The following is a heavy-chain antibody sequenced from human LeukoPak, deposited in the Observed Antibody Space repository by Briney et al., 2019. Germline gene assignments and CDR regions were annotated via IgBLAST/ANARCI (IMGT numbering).Heavy chain of an antibody. CDR2: INPNSGGT. J-gene: IGHJ4*02. CDR3: ARGGYCSSTSCYEGGLDY. CDR1: GYTFTGYY. D-gene: IGHD2-2*01. Sequence: ASVKVSCKASGYTFTGYYMHWVRQAPGQGLEWMGWINPNSGGTNYAQKFQGRVTMTRDTSISTAYMELSRLRSDDTAVYYCARGGYCSSTSCYEGGLDYWGQGTLVTVSS. V-gene: IGHV1-2*02.